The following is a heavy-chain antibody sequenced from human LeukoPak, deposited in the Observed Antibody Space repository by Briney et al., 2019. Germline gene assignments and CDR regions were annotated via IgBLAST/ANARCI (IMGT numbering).Heavy chain of an antibody. V-gene: IGHV3-53*01. CDR3: ATYRQVLLPFES. D-gene: IGHD2-8*02. CDR2: MYYTGTT. J-gene: IGHJ4*02. CDR1: GFIVSSNF. Sequence: GGSLRLSCGASGFIVSSNFMAWVRQSPAKGLEWVSIMYYTGTTHYADSVRGRFTISRDNSKSTLSLQMNSLRAEDTAIYYCATYRQVLLPFESWGQGTLVTVSS.